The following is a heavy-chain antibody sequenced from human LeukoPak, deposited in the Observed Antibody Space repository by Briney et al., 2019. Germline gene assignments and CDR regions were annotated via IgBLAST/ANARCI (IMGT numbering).Heavy chain of an antibody. CDR1: GYTFSTYG. V-gene: IGHV1-18*01. CDR3: TRVWPGNGLDI. Sequence: ASVKVSCKASGYTFSTYGITWVRQAPGQGLEWMGWISTYNSNTKYEQKFQGRVTMTTDTPTRTVHMELRSLGSDDTAVYYCTRVWPGNGLDIWGQGTMVTVSS. CDR2: ISTYNSNT. J-gene: IGHJ3*02. D-gene: IGHD2-8*01.